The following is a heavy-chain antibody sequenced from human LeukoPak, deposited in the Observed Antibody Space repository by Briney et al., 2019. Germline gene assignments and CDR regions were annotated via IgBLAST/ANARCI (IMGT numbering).Heavy chain of an antibody. J-gene: IGHJ4*02. CDR1: GFIFRDYY. D-gene: IGHD3-16*01. CDR2: ISHSSSTI. Sequence: GGSLRLSCAASGFIFRDYYMSWIRQAPGKGLEWVSYISHSSSTIHYADSVRGRFTISRDNAKNSLYLQMNSLRVEDTAVYFCAGDYVWGSSSDYWGQGTLVSVSS. V-gene: IGHV3-11*04. CDR3: AGDYVWGSSSDY.